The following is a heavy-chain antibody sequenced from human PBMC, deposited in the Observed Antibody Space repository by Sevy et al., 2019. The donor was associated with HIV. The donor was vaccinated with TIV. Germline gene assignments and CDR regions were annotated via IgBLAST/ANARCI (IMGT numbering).Heavy chain of an antibody. D-gene: IGHD3-3*01. V-gene: IGHV1-69*13. J-gene: IGHJ5*02. CDR1: GGTFSSYA. CDR2: IIPIFGTA. Sequence: ASVKVSCKASGGTFSSYAISWVRQAPGQGLEWMGGIIPIFGTANYAQKFQGRVTITADESTSTAYMELSSLRSEDTAVYYCARVGNPDGFLEWFSGFDPWGQGTLVTVSS. CDR3: ARVGNPDGFLEWFSGFDP.